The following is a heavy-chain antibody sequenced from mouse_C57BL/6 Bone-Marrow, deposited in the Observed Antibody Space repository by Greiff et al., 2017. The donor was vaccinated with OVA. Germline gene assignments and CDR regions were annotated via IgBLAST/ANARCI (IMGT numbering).Heavy chain of an antibody. V-gene: IGHV1-42*01. Sequence: DVKLQESGPELVKPGASVKISCKASGYSFTGYYMNWVKQSPEKSLEWIGEINPSTGGTTYNQKFKAKATLTVDKSSSTAYMQLKSLTSEDSAVYYCARGGLAFDYWGQGTTLTVSS. CDR1: GYSFTGYY. CDR3: ARGGLAFDY. CDR2: INPSTGGT. D-gene: IGHD3-3*01. J-gene: IGHJ2*01.